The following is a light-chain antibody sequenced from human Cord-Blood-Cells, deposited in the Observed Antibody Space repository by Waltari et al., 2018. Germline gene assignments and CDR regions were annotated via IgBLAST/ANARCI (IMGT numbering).Light chain of an antibody. V-gene: IGKV3-11*01. CDR2: DAS. Sequence: EIVLTQSPATLSLSPGERATLSCRPSQSVSSYLAWYQQKPGQAPRLLIYDASNRATGIPARFSGSGSGTDFTLTISSLEPEDFAVYYCQQRSNWPRNTFGQGTKLEIK. J-gene: IGKJ2*01. CDR3: QQRSNWPRNT. CDR1: QSVSSY.